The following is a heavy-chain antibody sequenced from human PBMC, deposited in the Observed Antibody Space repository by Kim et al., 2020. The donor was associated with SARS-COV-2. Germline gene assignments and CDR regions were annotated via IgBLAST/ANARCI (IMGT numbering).Heavy chain of an antibody. CDR3: CRRNCSSTSCPNWFDP. CDR1: GGSISSSNW. J-gene: IGHJ5*02. D-gene: IGHD2-2*01. Sequence: SETLSLTCAVSGGSISSSNWWSWVRQPPGKGLEWIGEIYHSGSTNYNPSLKSRVTISVDKSKNQFSLKLSSVTAADTAVYYCCRRNCSSTSCPNWFDPWGQRALVTVST. V-gene: IGHV4-4*02. CDR2: IYHSGST.